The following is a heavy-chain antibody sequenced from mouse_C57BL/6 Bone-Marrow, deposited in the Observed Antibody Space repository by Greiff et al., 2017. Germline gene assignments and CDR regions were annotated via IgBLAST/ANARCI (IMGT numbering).Heavy chain of an antibody. Sequence: QVQLQQSGAELARPGASVKLSCKASGYTFTSYGISWVKQRTGQGLEWIGEIYPRSGNTYYNEKFKGKVTLTADKSSSTGYMELRSLTSEDSAVYFCARAGGWLQRDFDYWGQGTTLTVSS. CDR1: GYTFTSYG. V-gene: IGHV1-81*01. CDR2: IYPRSGNT. CDR3: ARAGGWLQRDFDY. J-gene: IGHJ2*01. D-gene: IGHD2-3*01.